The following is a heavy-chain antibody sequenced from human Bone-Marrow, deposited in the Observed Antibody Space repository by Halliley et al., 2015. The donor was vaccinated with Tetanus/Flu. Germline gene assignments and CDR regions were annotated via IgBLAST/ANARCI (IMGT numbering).Heavy chain of an antibody. Sequence: SLRLSCAASGFTFSRYGMHWVRQAPGKGLEWVAVISYDGSNKYYGDSVKGRFTISRDNSKNTLYLQMNSLRAEDTAMYYCAKVATDRVVILSGVDYWGQGTLVTVSS. J-gene: IGHJ4*02. CDR3: AKVATDRVVILSGVDY. CDR2: ISYDGSNK. CDR1: GFTFSRYG. D-gene: IGHD3-3*01. V-gene: IGHV3-30*18.